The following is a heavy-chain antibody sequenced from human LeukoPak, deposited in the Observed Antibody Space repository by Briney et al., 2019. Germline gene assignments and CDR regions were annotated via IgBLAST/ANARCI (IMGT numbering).Heavy chain of an antibody. V-gene: IGHV3-13*01. D-gene: IGHD3-22*01. Sequence: GGSLRLSCAASGFTFSSHDMHWVRQATGKGLEWVSAIGTGGDTYYVDAVKGRFTTSRENAKNSLYLQMNSLRAGDTAVYYCARGPRYGSSGYPNYGMDVWGQGTTVTVSS. J-gene: IGHJ6*02. CDR3: ARGPRYGSSGYPNYGMDV. CDR1: GFTFSSHD. CDR2: IGTGGDT.